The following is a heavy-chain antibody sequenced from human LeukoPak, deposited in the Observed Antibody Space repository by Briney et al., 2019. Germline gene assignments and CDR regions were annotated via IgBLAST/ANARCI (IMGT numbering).Heavy chain of an antibody. J-gene: IGHJ4*02. D-gene: IGHD2-15*01. CDR2: IRGSGGST. V-gene: IGHV3-23*01. CDR1: GFTFRSYG. Sequence: PGGSLRLSCAASGFTFRSYGMSWVRQAPGKGLEGVSAIRGSGGSTYYADSGKGRFTISRDNSKNTLYLQMNSLRAEDTAVYYCAKIMALYCSGGSCNEIDYWGQGTLVTVSS. CDR3: AKIMALYCSGGSCNEIDY.